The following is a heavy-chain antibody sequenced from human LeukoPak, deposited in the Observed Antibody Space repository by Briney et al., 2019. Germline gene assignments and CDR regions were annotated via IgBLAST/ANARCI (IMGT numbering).Heavy chain of an antibody. CDR3: ARPVVAATTPDTFDI. CDR2: ISSSGSTI. CDR1: GFTFSSYE. D-gene: IGHD2-15*01. Sequence: GGSLRLSCAASGFTFSSYEMNWVRQAPGKGLEWVSYISSSGSTIYYADSVKGRFTISRDNAKNSLYLQMNSLRAEDTAVYYCARPVVAATTPDTFDIWGQGTMVTVSS. J-gene: IGHJ3*02. V-gene: IGHV3-48*03.